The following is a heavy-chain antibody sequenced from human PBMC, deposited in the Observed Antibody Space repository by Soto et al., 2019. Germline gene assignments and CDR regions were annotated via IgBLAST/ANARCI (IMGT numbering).Heavy chain of an antibody. CDR2: IWYDGSNK. V-gene: IGHV3-33*01. CDR3: ARERVPWGIAPLIQNGMDV. Sequence: PGGSLRLSCAASGFTFSSYGMHWVRDSPGKGLEWVAVIWYDGSNKYYADSVKGRFTISRDNSKNTLYLQMNSLRAEDTAVYYCARERVPWGIAPLIQNGMDVWGQGTSVTVSS. CDR1: GFTFSSYG. D-gene: IGHD3-16*01. J-gene: IGHJ6*02.